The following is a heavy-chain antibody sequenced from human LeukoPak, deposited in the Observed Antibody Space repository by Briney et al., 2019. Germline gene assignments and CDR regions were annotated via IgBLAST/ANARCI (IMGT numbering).Heavy chain of an antibody. CDR2: MNPNSGNT. CDR3: AREMDGFLEWLFYCFDY. Sequence: ASVKVSCKASGYTFTSYDINWVRQATGQGLEWIGWMNPNSGNTGYAQKFQGRVTMTRDTSISTAYMELSRLRSDDTAVYYCAREMDGFLEWLFYCFDYWGQGTLVTVSS. J-gene: IGHJ4*02. D-gene: IGHD3-3*01. CDR1: GYTFTSYD. V-gene: IGHV1-8*01.